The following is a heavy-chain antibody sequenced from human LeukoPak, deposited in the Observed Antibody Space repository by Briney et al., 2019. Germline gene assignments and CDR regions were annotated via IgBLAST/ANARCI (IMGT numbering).Heavy chain of an antibody. D-gene: IGHD2-21*02. V-gene: IGHV3-33*01. Sequence: GRSLRLSCAASGFTLSSYGMHWVRQAPGKGLEWVAVIWYDGSNKYYADSVKGRFTISRDNSKNTLYLQMNSLRAEDTAVYYCARAPCGGDCYTPEYFQHWGQGTLVTVSS. CDR1: GFTLSSYG. J-gene: IGHJ1*01. CDR3: ARAPCGGDCYTPEYFQH. CDR2: IWYDGSNK.